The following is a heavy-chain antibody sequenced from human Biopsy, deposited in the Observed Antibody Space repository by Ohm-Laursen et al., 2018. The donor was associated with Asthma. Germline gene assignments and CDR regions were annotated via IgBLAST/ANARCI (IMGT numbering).Heavy chain of an antibody. CDR1: GYTFISYA. V-gene: IGHV1-3*01. Sequence: ASVKVSCKASGYTFISYAIHWVRQAPGQRLEWMGWINAGNGNTKYSQKFQGRVTITRDTSASTAYVELSSLRSEDTAVYYCARTYYDFLTGQVIDAFAIWGQGTMVTVSS. J-gene: IGHJ3*02. D-gene: IGHD3-9*01. CDR2: INAGNGNT. CDR3: ARTYYDFLTGQVIDAFAI.